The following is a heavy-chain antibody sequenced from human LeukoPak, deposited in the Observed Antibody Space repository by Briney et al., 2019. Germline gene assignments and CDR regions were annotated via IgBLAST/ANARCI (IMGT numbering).Heavy chain of an antibody. CDR3: AGGRIVVVINQSLGAFDI. V-gene: IGHV3-30-3*01. CDR2: ISYDGSNK. CDR1: GFTFSSYA. D-gene: IGHD3-22*01. Sequence: GRSLRLSCAASGFTFSSYAMHWVRQAPGKGLEWVAVISYDGSNKYYADSVKGRFTISRDNSKNTLYLQMNSLRAEDTAVYYCAGGRIVVVINQSLGAFDIWGQGTMVTVSS. J-gene: IGHJ3*02.